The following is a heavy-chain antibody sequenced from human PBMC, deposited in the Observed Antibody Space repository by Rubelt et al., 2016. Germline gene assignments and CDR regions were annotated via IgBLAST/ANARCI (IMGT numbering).Heavy chain of an antibody. V-gene: IGHV4-59*01. D-gene: IGHD2-2*02. J-gene: IGHJ6*02. CDR2: IYYSGST. CDR3: ARDGPYPYYYYGMDV. CDR1: GGSISSSY. Sequence: GPGLVKPSETLSLSCSVSGGSISSSYWSWIRQPPGKGLEWIGYIYYSGSTNYNPSLKSRVTISVDTSKNQFSLKLSSVTAADTAVYYCARDGPYPYYYYGMDVWGQGTTVTVSS.